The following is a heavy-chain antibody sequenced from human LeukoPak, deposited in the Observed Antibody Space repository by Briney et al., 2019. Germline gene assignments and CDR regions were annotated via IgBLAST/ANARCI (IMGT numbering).Heavy chain of an antibody. J-gene: IGHJ6*04. CDR2: IYYSGST. V-gene: IGHV4-59*01. D-gene: IGHD3-10*01. CDR1: GGSISSYY. CDR3: ASSGYYHGMDV. Sequence: SETLSLTCTVSGGSISSYYWSWIRQPPGKGLEWIGYIYYSGSTNYNPSLKSRVTISVDTSKNQFSLKLSSVTAADTAVYYCASSGYYHGMDVWGKGTTVTVSS.